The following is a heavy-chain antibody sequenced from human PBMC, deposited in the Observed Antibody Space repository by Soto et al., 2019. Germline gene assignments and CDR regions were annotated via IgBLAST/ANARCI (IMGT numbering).Heavy chain of an antibody. CDR3: ASPSWVTTTWFDP. D-gene: IGHD4-17*01. V-gene: IGHV3-23*01. CDR1: GFTFSSYA. CDR2: ISGSGGST. Sequence: PGGSLRLSCASSGFTFSSYAMSWVRQAPGKGLEWVSAISGSGGSTYYADSVKGRFTISRDNSKNTLYLQMNSLRAEDTAVYYCASPSWVTTTWFDPWGQGTLVTVSS. J-gene: IGHJ5*02.